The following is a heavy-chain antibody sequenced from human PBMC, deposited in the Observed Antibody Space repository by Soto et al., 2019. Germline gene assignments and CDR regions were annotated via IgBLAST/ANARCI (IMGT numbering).Heavy chain of an antibody. V-gene: IGHV3-23*01. D-gene: IGHD6-13*01. Sequence: GGSLRLSCAASGFTFSSYAMSWVRQAPGKGLEWVSAISGSGGSTYYADSVKGRFTISRDNSKNTLYLQMNSLRAEDTAVYYCAKSARMGPSITLAPQSQQLISYGMDVWGQGTTVTVSS. J-gene: IGHJ6*02. CDR1: GFTFSSYA. CDR3: AKSARMGPSITLAPQSQQLISYGMDV. CDR2: ISGSGGST.